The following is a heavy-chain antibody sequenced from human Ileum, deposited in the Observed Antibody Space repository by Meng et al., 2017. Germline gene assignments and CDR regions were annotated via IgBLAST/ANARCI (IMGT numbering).Heavy chain of an antibody. V-gene: IGHV3-7*01. J-gene: IGHJ3*01. CDR2: INGPGFER. CDR1: EFSFSSFW. Sequence: GESLKISCEASEFSFSSFWMTWVRQAPGKGLECVAIINGPGFERQYDDSVRGRFTISRDNAKNSLYLQMNSLRAEDTAVYFCARDPGYGAFDVWGHGTMVTVSS. D-gene: IGHD2-15*01. CDR3: ARDPGYGAFDV.